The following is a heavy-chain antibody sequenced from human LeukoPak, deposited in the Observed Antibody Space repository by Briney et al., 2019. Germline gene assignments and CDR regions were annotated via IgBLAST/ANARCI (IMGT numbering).Heavy chain of an antibody. Sequence: SETLSLTCTVSGGSISSSSYYWGWIRQPPGKGLEWIGSIYYSGSTYYNPSLKSRVTISVDTSKNQFSLKLSSVTAADTAVYYCARQAWVMIFGVVIMPYYYYYMDVWGKGTTVTVSS. J-gene: IGHJ6*03. D-gene: IGHD3-3*01. CDR3: ARQAWVMIFGVVIMPYYYYYMDV. V-gene: IGHV4-39*01. CDR2: IYYSGST. CDR1: GGSISSSSYY.